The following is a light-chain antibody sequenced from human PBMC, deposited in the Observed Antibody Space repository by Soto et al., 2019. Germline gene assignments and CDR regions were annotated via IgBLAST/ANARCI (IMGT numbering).Light chain of an antibody. V-gene: IGKV1-5*03. Sequence: DIQMTQSPSTLSASVGDRVTITCRASQSISSWLAWYQQKPGKAPKLLIYKASNLESGVPSRFSGSGSGTEFTIPISSLQADDFATYYCQQFNSYSTWTFGQGTKVEIK. CDR3: QQFNSYSTWT. CDR1: QSISSW. J-gene: IGKJ1*01. CDR2: KAS.